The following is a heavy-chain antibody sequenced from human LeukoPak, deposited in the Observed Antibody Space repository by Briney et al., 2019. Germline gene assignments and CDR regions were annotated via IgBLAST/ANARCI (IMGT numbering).Heavy chain of an antibody. V-gene: IGHV3-30*18. CDR3: AKGGSYYDSRLDY. D-gene: IGHD3-22*01. CDR1: GFTFRSDG. J-gene: IGHJ4*02. Sequence: PWGSLRLSCAASGFTFRSDGMHWVRQAPGKGLEWVALISYDGNNKYYADSVKGRFTISRDNSKNTLYLQMNSLRAEDTAVYYCAKGGSYYDSRLDYWGQGPLVTVSS. CDR2: ISYDGNNK.